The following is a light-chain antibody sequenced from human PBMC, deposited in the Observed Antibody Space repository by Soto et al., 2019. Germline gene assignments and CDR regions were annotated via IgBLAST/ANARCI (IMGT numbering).Light chain of an antibody. J-gene: IGKJ2*01. Sequence: VLTHSPGTLSLSPEERATLSCRASQSVRNVYLAWYQQKPGQAPRLLIYDASNRATGIPDRFSGSGSGTDFTLTINRLEPEDFAVYYCQQTGSSPRTFGQGTKVDIK. CDR1: QSVRNVY. CDR2: DAS. V-gene: IGKV3-20*01. CDR3: QQTGSSPRT.